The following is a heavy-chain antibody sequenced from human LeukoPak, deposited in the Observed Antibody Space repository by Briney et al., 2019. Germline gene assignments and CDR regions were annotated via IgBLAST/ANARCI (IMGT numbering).Heavy chain of an antibody. CDR1: GFTFSSYG. CDR2: ISGRSSST. J-gene: IGHJ3*02. V-gene: IGHV3-23*01. D-gene: IGHD2-21*02. Sequence: SGGSLRLSCAAAGFTFSSYGMNWVRQASGKGLEWVAGISGRSSSTYYADSVKGRFTISRDNSKNTLYLQMNSLRAEDTAVYYCAKTVVVTANPRAFDIWGQGTMVTVSS. CDR3: AKTVVVTANPRAFDI.